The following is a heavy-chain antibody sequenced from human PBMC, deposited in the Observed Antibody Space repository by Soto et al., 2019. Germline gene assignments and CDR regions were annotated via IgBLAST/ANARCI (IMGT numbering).Heavy chain of an antibody. J-gene: IGHJ3*02. CDR3: ARDLGYCSGGSCCPDAFDI. CDR2: INPSGGST. Sequence: ASVKVSCKASGYTFTSYYMHWVRQAPGQGLEWMGIINPSGGSTSYAQKFQGRVTMTRDTSTSTVYMELSSLRSEDTAVYYCARDLGYCSGGSCCPDAFDIWGQGTMVTVSS. CDR1: GYTFTSYY. D-gene: IGHD2-15*01. V-gene: IGHV1-46*01.